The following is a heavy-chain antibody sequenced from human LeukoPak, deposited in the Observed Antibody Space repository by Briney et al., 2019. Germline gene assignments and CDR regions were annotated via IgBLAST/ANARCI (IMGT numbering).Heavy chain of an antibody. CDR2: ISSSSSYT. Sequence: GGSLRLSCAASGFTFSDYYMSWIRQAPGKGLEWVSYISSSSSYTNYADSVKGRFTISRDNAKSSLYLQMNSLRAEDTALYYCARVSTDYGGNSNYFDYWGQGTLVTVSS. J-gene: IGHJ4*02. CDR3: ARVSTDYGGNSNYFDY. CDR1: GFTFSDYY. D-gene: IGHD4-23*01. V-gene: IGHV3-11*05.